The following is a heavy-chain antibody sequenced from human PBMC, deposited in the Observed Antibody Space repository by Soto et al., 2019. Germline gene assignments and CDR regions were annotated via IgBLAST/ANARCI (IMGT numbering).Heavy chain of an antibody. CDR1: GYPFPSYV. CDR3: ARGRGSFEETDY. D-gene: IGHD3-16*01. CDR2: ISAYNGNT. Sequence: QVQLLQSGAEVKKPGASVKASSKASGYPFPSYVITWVRQAPEQGLEWMGWISAYNGNTNYAQQLQGRVTMTTETSTSTAYMELRSLRSDDTAVYYCARGRGSFEETDYWGQGTLVTVSS. J-gene: IGHJ4*02. V-gene: IGHV1-18*01.